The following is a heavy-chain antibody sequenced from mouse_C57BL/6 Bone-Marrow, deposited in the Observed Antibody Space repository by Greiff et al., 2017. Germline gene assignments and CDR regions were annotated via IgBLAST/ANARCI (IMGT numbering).Heavy chain of an antibody. D-gene: IGHD2-10*01. CDR2: TFYSGIT. Sequence: EVMLVESGPSLVRPSQTLSLTCTVTGFSINSDCYWIWIRQFPGNKLEYIGYTFYSGITYYNPSLESRTYITRDTSNNQFSLKLSSVTTEDTATYYCARMGPYYYYAMDYWGQGTSVTVSS. J-gene: IGHJ4*01. CDR1: GFSINSDCY. CDR3: ARMGPYYYYAMDY. V-gene: IGHV3-3*01.